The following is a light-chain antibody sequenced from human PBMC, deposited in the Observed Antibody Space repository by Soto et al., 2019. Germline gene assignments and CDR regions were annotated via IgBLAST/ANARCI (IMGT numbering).Light chain of an antibody. CDR1: SSDVGSYNL. J-gene: IGLJ1*01. V-gene: IGLV2-23*02. CDR3: CSYAGSSTFPYV. Sequence: QSVLTQPASVSGSTGQSITISCTGTSSDVGSYNLVSWYQQHPGKALKLMIYEFSKRPSGVSNRFSGSKSGNTASLTISVLQAEDEADYYCCSYAGSSTFPYVYGTGTKVTVL. CDR2: EFS.